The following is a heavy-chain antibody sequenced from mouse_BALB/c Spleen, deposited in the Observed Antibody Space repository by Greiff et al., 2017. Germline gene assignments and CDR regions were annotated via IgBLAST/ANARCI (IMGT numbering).Heavy chain of an antibody. CDR1: GFSLTGYG. CDR2: IWGDGST. V-gene: IGHV2-6-7*01. Sequence: QVQLKQSGPGLVAPSQSLSITCTVSGFSLTGYGVNWVRQPPGKGLEWLGMIWGDGSTDYNSALKSRLSISKDNSKSQVFLKMNSLQTDDTARYYCARIGRDYAMDYWGQGTSVTVSS. CDR3: ARIGRDYAMDY. J-gene: IGHJ4*01.